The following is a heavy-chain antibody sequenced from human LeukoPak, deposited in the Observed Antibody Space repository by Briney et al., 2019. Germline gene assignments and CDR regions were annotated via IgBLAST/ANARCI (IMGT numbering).Heavy chain of an antibody. J-gene: IGHJ2*01. CDR2: ISGSGHDI. CDR3: ARATYSSTWYSRYFDL. V-gene: IGHV3-11*04. Sequence: MTGGSLRLSCAASGFTFSDSYMTWVRQAPGKGVEWVAYISGSGHDINYSESAKGRFTISRDNAKNSLYLQTSSLRVEDTAVYYCARATYSSTWYSRYFDLWGRGTLVTVSS. CDR1: GFTFSDSY. D-gene: IGHD6-13*01.